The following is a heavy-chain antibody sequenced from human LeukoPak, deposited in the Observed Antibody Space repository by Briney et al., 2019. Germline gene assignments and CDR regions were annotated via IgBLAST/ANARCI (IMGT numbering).Heavy chain of an antibody. J-gene: IGHJ5*02. D-gene: IGHD2/OR15-2a*01. Sequence: SQTLSLTCTVSGGSISSGGYYWSWIRQHPGKGLEWIGYIYYSGSTYYNPSPKSRVTISVDTSKNQFSLKLSSVTAADTAVYYCARVFYLNWFDPWGQGTLVTVSS. V-gene: IGHV4-31*03. CDR3: ARVFYLNWFDP. CDR2: IYYSGST. CDR1: GGSISSGGYY.